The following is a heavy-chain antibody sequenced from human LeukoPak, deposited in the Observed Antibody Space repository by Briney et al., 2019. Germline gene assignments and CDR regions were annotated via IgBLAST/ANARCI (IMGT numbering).Heavy chain of an antibody. CDR1: GYSFTSYW. Sequence: HGESLKISCKGSGYSFTSYWIGRVRQMPGKGLEWMGIIYPGDSDTRYSPSFQGQVTISADKSISTAYLQWSSLKASDTAMYYCARSSVEMATIGHHYYYYYMDVWGKGTTVTVSS. J-gene: IGHJ6*03. D-gene: IGHD5-24*01. V-gene: IGHV5-51*01. CDR2: IYPGDSDT. CDR3: ARSSVEMATIGHHYYYYYMDV.